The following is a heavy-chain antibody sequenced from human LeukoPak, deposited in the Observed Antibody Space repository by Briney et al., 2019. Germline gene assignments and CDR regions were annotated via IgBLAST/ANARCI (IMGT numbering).Heavy chain of an antibody. CDR2: INPSDAST. CDR3: ARLARYSWSPISPLYYYYYMDV. CDR1: GYTFTSYS. D-gene: IGHD1-26*01. Sequence: ASVKVSCKASGYTFTSYSMNWVRQAPGQGPEWMGIINPSDASTTYAQKFQGRVTMTRDMSTSTVYMELSSLRSEDTAVYYCARLARYSWSPISPLYYYYYMDVWGKGSTVTVSS. V-gene: IGHV1-46*01. J-gene: IGHJ6*03.